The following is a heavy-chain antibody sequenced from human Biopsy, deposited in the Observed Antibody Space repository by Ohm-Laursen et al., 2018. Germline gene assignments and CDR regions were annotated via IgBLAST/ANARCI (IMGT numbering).Heavy chain of an antibody. J-gene: IGHJ4*01. CDR2: IDVLDYNT. Sequence: SLRLSCAASGFTFNTYGMHWVRQAPGKGLEWVSHIDVLDYNTYYVDSVRGRFTISRDNSKEMVYLQINSLRADDTAVYYCVRGWGGYSFDSWGQGTLVTVSS. CDR3: VRGWGGYSFDS. CDR1: GFTFNTYG. V-gene: IGHV3-23*01. D-gene: IGHD2-2*02.